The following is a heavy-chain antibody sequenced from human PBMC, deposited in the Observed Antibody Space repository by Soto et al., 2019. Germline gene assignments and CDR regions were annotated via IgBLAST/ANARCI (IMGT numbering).Heavy chain of an antibody. CDR1: GYTFSGHY. CDR2: IGPESGAT. CDR3: GRGRSGQIVVFY. V-gene: IGHV1-2*02. Sequence: ASVKVSCKASGYTFSGHYIHWVRQAPEQGPEWMGEIGPESGATRYAQKFQGRVTMTREMSITTVYMELTNLSPDDTAVYYCGRGRSGQIVVFYWGQGTPVTVSS. D-gene: IGHD5-12*01. J-gene: IGHJ4*02.